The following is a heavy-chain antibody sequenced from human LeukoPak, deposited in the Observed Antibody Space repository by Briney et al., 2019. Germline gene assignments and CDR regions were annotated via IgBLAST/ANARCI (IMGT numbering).Heavy chain of an antibody. J-gene: IGHJ5*02. Sequence: PSETLSLTCPVSGGSLSRGGYYWSWIRQHPGKGLEWIGYIYNRGRTYYSPSLKSRVTIPVDTSKNQFSLKLSSVTAADTAVYYCASFLRAPGNWFDPWGQGTLVTVSS. V-gene: IGHV4-31*03. CDR2: IYNRGRT. CDR3: ASFLRAPGNWFDP. D-gene: IGHD2/OR15-2a*01. CDR1: GGSLSRGGYY.